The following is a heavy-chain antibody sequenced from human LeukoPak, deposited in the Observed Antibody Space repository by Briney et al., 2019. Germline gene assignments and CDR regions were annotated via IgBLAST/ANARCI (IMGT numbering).Heavy chain of an antibody. D-gene: IGHD4-17*01. Sequence: SETLSLTCTVSGGSISSSSYYWGWIRQPPGKGLEWIGSIYYSGSTYYNPPLKSRVTISVDTSKNQFSLKLSSVTAADTAVYYCARLPRTLYGTTVTTVDLWGRGTLVTVSS. CDR2: IYYSGST. J-gene: IGHJ2*01. CDR1: GGSISSSSYY. CDR3: ARLPRTLYGTTVTTVDL. V-gene: IGHV4-39*07.